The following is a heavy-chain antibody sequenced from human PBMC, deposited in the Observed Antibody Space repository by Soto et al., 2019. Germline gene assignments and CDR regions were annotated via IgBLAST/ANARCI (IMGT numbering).Heavy chain of an antibody. CDR2: ISTYKGKR. Sequence: QVQLLQSGSEVKKPGASVKVSCKASGYSFISYGINWVRQAPGQGLEWMGWISTYKGKRDYAQNLQGRVTMTTDTSTSTAYMELMSLRSDDTAVYYCARNAGYGLDVRGQGTTVTVSS. D-gene: IGHD3-10*01. J-gene: IGHJ6*02. V-gene: IGHV1-18*01. CDR1: GYSFISYG. CDR3: ARNAGYGLDV.